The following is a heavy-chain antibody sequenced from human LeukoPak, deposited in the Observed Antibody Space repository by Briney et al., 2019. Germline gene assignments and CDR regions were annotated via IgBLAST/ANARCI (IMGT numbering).Heavy chain of an antibody. CDR3: ARAVYSYGYEFDY. V-gene: IGHV1-2*04. D-gene: IGHD5-18*01. J-gene: IGHJ4*02. CDR1: GYTFTGYY. Sequence: ASVKVSCKASGYTFTGYYMHWVRQAPGQGLEWMGWINPNSGGTNYAQKFQGWVTMTRDTSISTAYMELSRLRSDDTAVYYCARAVYSYGYEFDYWSQGTLVTVSS. CDR2: INPNSGGT.